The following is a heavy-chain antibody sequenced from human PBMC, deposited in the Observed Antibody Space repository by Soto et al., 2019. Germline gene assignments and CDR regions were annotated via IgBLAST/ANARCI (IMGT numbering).Heavy chain of an antibody. J-gene: IGHJ4*02. CDR2: IYTGGGT. CDR3: AREGSGH. Sequence: EVQLVESGGGLVQPGGSLRLSCAVSGLTVSSNPISWVRQAPGKGLEWVSVIYTGGGTHYADSVKGRFTISRDNSKNTVNLQMNSLRPEDTAVYYCAREGSGHWGQGTLVTVSS. CDR1: GLTVSSNP. V-gene: IGHV3-66*01.